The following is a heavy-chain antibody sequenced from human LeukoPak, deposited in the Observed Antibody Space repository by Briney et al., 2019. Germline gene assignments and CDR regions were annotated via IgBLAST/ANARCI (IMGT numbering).Heavy chain of an antibody. V-gene: IGHV1-24*01. CDR2: FDPEDGET. J-gene: IGHJ3*02. CDR1: GYTLTELS. CDR3: ATLGLWYYDSSGYYSCAFDI. D-gene: IGHD3-22*01. Sequence: GASVKVSCKVSGYTLTELSMHWVRQAPGKGLEWMGGFDPEDGETIYAQKFQGRVTMTEDTSTDTAYMELSSLRSEDTAVYYCATLGLWYYDSSGYYSCAFDIWGQGTMVTVSS.